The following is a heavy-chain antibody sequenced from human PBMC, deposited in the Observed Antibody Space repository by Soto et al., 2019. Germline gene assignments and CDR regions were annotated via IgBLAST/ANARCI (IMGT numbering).Heavy chain of an antibody. Sequence: PXESLNISCKGSGYSFTSYWIGWVRQMPGKGLEWMGIIYPGDSDTRYSPSFQGQVTISADKSISTAYLQWSSLKASDTAMYYCARRTFGVTYGMDVWGQGTTVTVSS. CDR3: ARRTFGVTYGMDV. CDR2: IYPGDSDT. D-gene: IGHD3-3*01. CDR1: GYSFTSYW. J-gene: IGHJ6*02. V-gene: IGHV5-51*01.